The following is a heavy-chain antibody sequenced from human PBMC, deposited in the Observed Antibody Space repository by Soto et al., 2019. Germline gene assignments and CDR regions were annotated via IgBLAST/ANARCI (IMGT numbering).Heavy chain of an antibody. V-gene: IGHV4-34*01. CDR2: INHSGST. D-gene: IGHD2-8*02. J-gene: IGHJ4*02. CDR1: GGSFSGYY. CDR3: ARDKITGLFDY. Sequence: KASETLFLTCAVYGGSFSGYYWTWIRQPPGTGLEWIGEINHSGSTNYNPSLKSRVTISVDTSKNQFSLKLTSVTAADTAVYYCARDKITGLFDYWGQGTLVTVSS.